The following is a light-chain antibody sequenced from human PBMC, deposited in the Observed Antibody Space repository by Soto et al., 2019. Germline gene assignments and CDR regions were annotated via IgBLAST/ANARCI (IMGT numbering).Light chain of an antibody. CDR1: SGSVSTSYY. Sequence: QTVVTQEPSFSVSPGGTVTLTCGLSSGSVSTSYYPSWYQQTPGQTPRTLIYSTNTRSSGVPDRFSGSILGNKAALTITGAQADDESDYYCALYLGGGIWVFGGGTKPTVL. V-gene: IGLV8-61*01. J-gene: IGLJ3*02. CDR3: ALYLGGGIWV. CDR2: STN.